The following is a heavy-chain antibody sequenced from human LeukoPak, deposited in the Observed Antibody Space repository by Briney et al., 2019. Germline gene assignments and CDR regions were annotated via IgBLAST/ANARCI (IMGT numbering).Heavy chain of an antibody. V-gene: IGHV3-23*01. J-gene: IGHJ4*02. CDR1: GFTFSSYA. CDR2: ISGGGGST. Sequence: GGSLRLSCAASGFTFSSYAMSWVRQAPGKGLEWVSAISGGGGSTYYADSVKGRFTISRDNSKNTLYLQMNSLRAEDTAVYYCAKVGSGYYYFDYWGQGTLVTVSS. CDR3: AKVGSGYYYFDY. D-gene: IGHD5-12*01.